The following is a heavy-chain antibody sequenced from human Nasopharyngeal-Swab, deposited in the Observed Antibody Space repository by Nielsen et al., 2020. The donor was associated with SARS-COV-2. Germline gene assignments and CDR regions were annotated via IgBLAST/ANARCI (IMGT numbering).Heavy chain of an antibody. CDR3: ATTTWYYGMDV. CDR2: ISYDGSNK. CDR1: GFTFSSYA. J-gene: IGHJ6*02. V-gene: IGHV3-30*14. D-gene: IGHD4-17*01. Sequence: GESLKISCAASGFTFSSYAMHWVRQAPGKGLEWVAVISYDGSNKYYADSVKGRFTISRDNSKNTLYLQMNSLRAEDTAVYYCATTTWYYGMDVWGQGTTVTVSS.